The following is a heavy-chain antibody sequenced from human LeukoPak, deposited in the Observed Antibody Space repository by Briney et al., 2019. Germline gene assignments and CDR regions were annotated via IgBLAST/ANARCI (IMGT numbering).Heavy chain of an antibody. CDR1: GFTFSSYA. CDR3: AKDLLRWSFDY. Sequence: GGSLRLSCAASGFTFSSYAMSWVRQAPGKGLEWVSAISGSGGSTYYADSVKGRFTISRDKSKNTLCLQMNSLRADDTAVYYCAKDLLRWSFDYWGQGTLVTVSS. D-gene: IGHD4-23*01. J-gene: IGHJ4*02. CDR2: ISGSGGST. V-gene: IGHV3-23*01.